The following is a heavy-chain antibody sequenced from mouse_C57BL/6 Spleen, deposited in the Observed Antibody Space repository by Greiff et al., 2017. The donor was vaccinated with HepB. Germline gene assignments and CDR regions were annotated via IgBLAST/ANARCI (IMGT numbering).Heavy chain of an antibody. CDR1: GYTFTSYW. D-gene: IGHD2-12*01. CDR3: ARWGDDGY. V-gene: IGHV1-50*01. J-gene: IGHJ2*01. Sequence: VQLQQPGAELVKPGASVKLSCKASGYTFTSYWMQWVKQRPGHGLEWIGEIDPSDSYTNYNQKFKGKATLTVDTSSSTAYMQLSSLTSEDSAVYYCARWGDDGYWGQGTTLTVSS. CDR2: IDPSDSYT.